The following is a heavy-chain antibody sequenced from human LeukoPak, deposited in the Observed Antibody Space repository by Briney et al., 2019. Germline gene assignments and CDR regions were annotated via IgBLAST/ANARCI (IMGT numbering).Heavy chain of an antibody. CDR1: GGSISSGGYS. CDR3: ASSTIFGVVANWFDP. D-gene: IGHD3-3*01. CDR2: IYHSGST. J-gene: IGHJ5*02. V-gene: IGHV4-30-2*01. Sequence: PSETLSLTCAVSGGSISSGGYSWSWIRQPPGKGLEWIGYIYHSGSTYYNPSLKSRVTISVDRSKNQFSLKLSSVTAADTAMYYCASSTIFGVVANWFDPWGQGTLVTVSS.